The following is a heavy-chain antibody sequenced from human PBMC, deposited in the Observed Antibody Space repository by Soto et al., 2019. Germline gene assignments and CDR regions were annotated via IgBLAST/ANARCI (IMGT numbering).Heavy chain of an antibody. Sequence: GESLKISCKGSGYSFTSYWIGWVRQMPGKGLEWMGIIYPGDSDTRYSPSFQGQVTISADKSISTAYLQWSSLKASDTAMYYCARHYPLGAARPSYGMDVWGQGTTVTVSS. J-gene: IGHJ6*02. CDR1: GYSFTSYW. CDR3: ARHYPLGAARPSYGMDV. CDR2: IYPGDSDT. D-gene: IGHD6-6*01. V-gene: IGHV5-51*01.